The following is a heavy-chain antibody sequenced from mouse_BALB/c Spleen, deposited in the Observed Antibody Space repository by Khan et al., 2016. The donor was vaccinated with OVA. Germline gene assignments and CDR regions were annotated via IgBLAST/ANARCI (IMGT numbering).Heavy chain of an antibody. CDR2: IYPGTDNT. D-gene: IGHD3-3*01. CDR1: GYIFTSYW. CDR3: TREEAVYHFDH. Sequence: VQLQESGAELVRPGASVKLSCKTSGYIFTSYWIHWVKQRSGQGLEWIARIYPGTDNTYYNEKFKDKATLTADKSSSTAYMQLSSLKSEDSDVYFWTREEAVYHFDHWGQGTTVTVSS. V-gene: IGHV1S132*01. J-gene: IGHJ2*01.